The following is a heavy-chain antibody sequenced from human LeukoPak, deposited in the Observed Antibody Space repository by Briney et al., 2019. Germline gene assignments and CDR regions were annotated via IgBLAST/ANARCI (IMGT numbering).Heavy chain of an antibody. J-gene: IGHJ6*02. D-gene: IGHD3-16*02. CDR3: AKDRAILSTGIDV. V-gene: IGHV3-30*18. CDR2: ISYDGSNK. Sequence: PGGSLRLSCAASGFTFSSYGMHWVRQAPGKGLKWLAVISYDGSNKFYVDSVKGRFTISRDSSKLYLQMNSLRPEDTAVYYCAKDRAILSTGIDVWGQGTTVTVSS. CDR1: GFTFSSYG.